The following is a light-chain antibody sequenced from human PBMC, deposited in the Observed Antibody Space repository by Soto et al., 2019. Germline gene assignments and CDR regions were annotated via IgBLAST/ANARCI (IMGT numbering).Light chain of an antibody. Sequence: VLTQSPGTLSLSPGERATLFCRAGHTVSSGDLAWYQQKPGQAPRLLIYGASSRATGVPDRFSGSGSGTDFTLTINSLEPEDVAVYYCRHHRNSPLTFGGGTKVEI. J-gene: IGKJ4*01. CDR3: RHHRNSPLT. V-gene: IGKV3-20*01. CDR1: HTVSSGD. CDR2: GAS.